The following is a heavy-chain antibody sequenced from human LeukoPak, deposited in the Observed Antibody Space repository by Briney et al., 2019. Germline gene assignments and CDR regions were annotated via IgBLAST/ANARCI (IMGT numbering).Heavy chain of an antibody. J-gene: IGHJ4*02. D-gene: IGHD3-22*01. CDR1: GFTFSDYY. CDR3: ARRGSSSGYYLP. CDR2: ISHSSSTI. Sequence: GGSLRLSCVASGFTFSDYYMSWIRQAPGKGLEWISYISHSSSTIYYADSVKGRFTVSRDNAKNTLYLQMDSLRFEDTSVYYCARRGSSSGYYLPWGQGTLVTVSS. V-gene: IGHV3-11*04.